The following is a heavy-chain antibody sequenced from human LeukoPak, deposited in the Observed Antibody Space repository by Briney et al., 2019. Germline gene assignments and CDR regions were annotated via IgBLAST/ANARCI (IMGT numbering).Heavy chain of an antibody. D-gene: IGHD3-22*01. Sequence: GGSLRLSCAASGFTFSSYGMHWVRQAPGKGLEWVAFIRYDGSNKYYADSVKGRFTISRDNSKNTLYLQMNSLRAEDTAVYYCARVWFYYDSSGYPTYYFDYWGQGTLVTVSS. CDR3: ARVWFYYDSSGYPTYYFDY. V-gene: IGHV3-30*02. J-gene: IGHJ4*02. CDR2: IRYDGSNK. CDR1: GFTFSSYG.